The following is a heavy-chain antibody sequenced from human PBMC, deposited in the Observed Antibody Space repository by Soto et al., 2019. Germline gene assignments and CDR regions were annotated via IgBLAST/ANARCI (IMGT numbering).Heavy chain of an antibody. CDR2: IYYSGST. CDR1: GGSISSSSYY. J-gene: IGHJ5*02. CDR3: ARRDIVLMVYAHGWFDP. D-gene: IGHD2-8*01. Sequence: QLQLQESGPGLVKPSETLSLTCTVSGGSISSSSYYWGWIRQPPGKGLEWIGSIYYSGSTYYNPSLKSRVTISVDTSKNQFSLKLSSVTAADTAVYYCARRDIVLMVYAHGWFDPWGQGTLVTVSS. V-gene: IGHV4-39*01.